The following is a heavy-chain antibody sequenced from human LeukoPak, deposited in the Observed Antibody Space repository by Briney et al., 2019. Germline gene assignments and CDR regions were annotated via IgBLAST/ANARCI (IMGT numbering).Heavy chain of an antibody. CDR3: AILERGAHDY. J-gene: IGHJ4*02. CDR2: INHSGST. CDR1: GRSFSGYS. D-gene: IGHD1-1*01. V-gene: IGHV4-34*01. Sequence: SSETLSLTCAVYGRSFSGYSWSWIRQPPGKGLEWIGEINHSGSTNYNPSLKSRVTISVDTSKNQFSLKLSSVTAADTAVYYFAILERGAHDYWGQGTLGTVSS.